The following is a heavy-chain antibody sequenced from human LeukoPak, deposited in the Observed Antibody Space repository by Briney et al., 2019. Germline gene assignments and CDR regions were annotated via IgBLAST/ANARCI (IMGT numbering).Heavy chain of an antibody. CDR2: IWYDGSNK. Sequence: GGSLRLSCAASGFTFSSYGMHWVRQAPGKGLEWVAVIWYDGSNKYYADSVKGRFTISRDNSKNTLYLQMSSLRAEDTAVYFCARGSNSGYSIDYWGQGTLVTVSS. D-gene: IGHD3-22*01. CDR3: ARGSNSGYSIDY. J-gene: IGHJ4*02. CDR1: GFTFSSYG. V-gene: IGHV3-33*01.